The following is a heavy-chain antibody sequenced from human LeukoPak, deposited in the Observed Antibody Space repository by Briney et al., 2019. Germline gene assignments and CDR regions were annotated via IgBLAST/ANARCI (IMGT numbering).Heavy chain of an antibody. CDR3: AREPYGSGSYQFDY. CDR2: ISSSSSTI. CDR1: GFTFSSYS. Sequence: GGSLRLSCAASGFTFSSYSMNWVRQAPGKGLEWVSYISSSSSTIYYADPVKGRFTISRDNAKNSLYLQMNSLRDEDTAVYYCAREPYGSGSYQFDYWGQGTLVTVSS. D-gene: IGHD3-10*01. J-gene: IGHJ4*02. V-gene: IGHV3-48*02.